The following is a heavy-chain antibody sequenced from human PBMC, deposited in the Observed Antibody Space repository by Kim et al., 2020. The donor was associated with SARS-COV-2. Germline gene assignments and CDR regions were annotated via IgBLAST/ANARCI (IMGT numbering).Heavy chain of an antibody. CDR3: TRNPGTTLAYWGDFDV. D-gene: IGHD2-21*01. Sequence: GGSLRLSCAASGFTFSDSPIHWVRQASGKGLEWVGRIRSKVYSYASSYAASVKGRFTIYRDDSESMAYLQMNSLKTADTAVYYCTRNPGTTLAYWGDFDV. J-gene: IGHJ3*01. V-gene: IGHV3-73*01. CDR2: IRSKVYSYAS. CDR1: GFTFSDSP.